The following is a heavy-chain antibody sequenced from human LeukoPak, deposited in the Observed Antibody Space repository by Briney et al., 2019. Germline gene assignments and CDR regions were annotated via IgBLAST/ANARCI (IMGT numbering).Heavy chain of an antibody. V-gene: IGHV3-30*04. Sequence: PGGSLRLSCAASGYTFTSNAMHWVRQAPGKGLEWVAVISYGGSNNDYADAVKGRFTISRDDSKNTLYLQMNSLRAEDTAMYYCARDHGQWELGDWGQGTLVSVSS. CDR2: ISYGGSNN. CDR1: GYTFTSNA. J-gene: IGHJ4*02. CDR3: ARDHGQWELGD. D-gene: IGHD1-26*01.